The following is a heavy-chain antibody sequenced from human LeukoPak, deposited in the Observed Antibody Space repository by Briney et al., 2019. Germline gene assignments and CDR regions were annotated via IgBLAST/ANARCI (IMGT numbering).Heavy chain of an antibody. V-gene: IGHV1-18*01. CDR3: ARDHNGIVVVTPFDY. D-gene: IGHD3-22*01. CDR2: ISAYNGNT. CDR1: GYTFTSYG. J-gene: IGHJ4*02. Sequence: ASVKVSCKASGYTFTSYGISWVRQAPGQGLEWMGWISAYNGNTNYARKLQGRVTMTTDTSTSTAYMELRSLRSDDTAVYYCARDHNGIVVVTPFDYWGQGTLVTVSS.